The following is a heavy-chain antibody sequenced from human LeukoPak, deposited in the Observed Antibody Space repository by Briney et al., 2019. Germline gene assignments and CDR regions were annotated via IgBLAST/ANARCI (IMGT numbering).Heavy chain of an antibody. CDR3: AKSLPYCTNGVCYSPFDY. V-gene: IGHV3-23*01. J-gene: IGHJ4*02. CDR1: GFTFSSYS. D-gene: IGHD2-8*01. Sequence: PGGSLRLSCAASGFTFSSYSMNWVRQAPGKGLEWVSAISGSGGSTYYADSVKGRFTISRDNSKNTLYLQMNSLRAEDTAVYYCAKSLPYCTNGVCYSPFDYWGQGTLVTVSS. CDR2: ISGSGGST.